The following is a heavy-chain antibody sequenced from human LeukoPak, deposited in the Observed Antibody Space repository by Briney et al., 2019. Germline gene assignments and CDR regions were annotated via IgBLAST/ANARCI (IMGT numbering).Heavy chain of an antibody. Sequence: SETLSLTCTVSGASISSYYWNWLRQSPGKGLEWIGYIYYSGGTKYNPSLKSRVTISLDLSKSQFSLKLSSVFAADTAIYYCARGTDDYKFDFWGQGALVTVSS. V-gene: IGHV4-59*01. D-gene: IGHD5-24*01. J-gene: IGHJ4*02. CDR2: IYYSGGT. CDR3: ARGTDDYKFDF. CDR1: GASISSYY.